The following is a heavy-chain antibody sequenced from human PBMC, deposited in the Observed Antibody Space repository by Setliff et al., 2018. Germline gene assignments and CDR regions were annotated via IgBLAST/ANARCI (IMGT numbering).Heavy chain of an antibody. Sequence: ASVKVSCKTSGYSFTSHYMHWVRQAPGQGLEWMGIVNPGGLTSSSTQKFEGRVTMTTDTSTTTAYMELRSLRSDDTAVYYCARERIYDGLNYNGMDVWGQGTTVTVSS. D-gene: IGHD3-3*01. CDR3: ARERIYDGLNYNGMDV. V-gene: IGHV1-46*01. CDR2: VNPGGLTS. J-gene: IGHJ6*01. CDR1: GYSFTSHY.